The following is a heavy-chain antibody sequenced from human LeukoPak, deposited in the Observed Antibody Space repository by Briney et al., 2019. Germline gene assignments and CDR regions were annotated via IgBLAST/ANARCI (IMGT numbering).Heavy chain of an antibody. D-gene: IGHD3-22*01. CDR2: IYTSGST. CDR3: ARQGRDYYDSSGYYPY. CDR1: GGSISSYY. J-gene: IGHJ4*02. V-gene: IGHV4-4*07. Sequence: SETLSLTCTVSGGSISSYYWSWIRQPAGKGLEWIGRIYTSGSTNYNPSLKSRVTISVDTSKNQFSLKLSSVTAADTAVYYCARQGRDYYDSSGYYPYWGQGTLVTVSS.